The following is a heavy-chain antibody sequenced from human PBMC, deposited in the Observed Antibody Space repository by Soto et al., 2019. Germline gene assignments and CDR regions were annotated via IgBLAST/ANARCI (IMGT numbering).Heavy chain of an antibody. CDR1: GFTFTSSA. Sequence: QMQLVQSGPEVKKPGTSVKVSCKASGFTFTSSAVQWVRQARGQRLEWRGWIVVGSGNTNYAQKFQERVTITRDMSTSTAYMELSSLRSEDTAVYYCAAANRYGYWGRYWGQGTLVTVSS. J-gene: IGHJ4*02. CDR3: AAANRYGYWGRY. V-gene: IGHV1-58*01. D-gene: IGHD5-18*01. CDR2: IVVGSGNT.